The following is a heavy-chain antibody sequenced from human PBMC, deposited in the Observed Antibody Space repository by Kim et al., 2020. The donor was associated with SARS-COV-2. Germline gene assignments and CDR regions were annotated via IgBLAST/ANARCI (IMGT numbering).Heavy chain of an antibody. CDR1: GGTFSSYA. Sequence: SVKVSCKASGGTFSSYAISWVRQAPGQGLEWMGGIIPIFGTANYAQKFQGRVTITADESTSTAYMELSSLRSEDTAVYYCARGGDGYNYWGSFHENWFDPWGQGTLVTVSS. V-gene: IGHV1-69*13. D-gene: IGHD5-12*01. CDR3: ARGGDGYNYWGSFHENWFDP. CDR2: IIPIFGTA. J-gene: IGHJ5*02.